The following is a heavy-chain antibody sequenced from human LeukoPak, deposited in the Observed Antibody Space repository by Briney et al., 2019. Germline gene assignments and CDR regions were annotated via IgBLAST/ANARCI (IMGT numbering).Heavy chain of an antibody. V-gene: IGHV3-21*01. D-gene: IGHD6-19*01. Sequence: GGSLRLSCAASGFTFSSYSMNWVRQAPGKGLEWVSSISSSSNYIYYADSVKGRFTISRDNAKNSLYLQMNSLRAEDTAVYYCARDAGGWYYFDHWGRGTLVTVSS. CDR2: ISSSSNYI. CDR1: GFTFSSYS. CDR3: ARDAGGWYYFDH. J-gene: IGHJ4*02.